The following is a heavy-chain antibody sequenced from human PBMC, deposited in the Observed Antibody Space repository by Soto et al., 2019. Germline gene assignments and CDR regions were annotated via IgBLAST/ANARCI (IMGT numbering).Heavy chain of an antibody. Sequence: QVQLQQWGAGLLKPSETLSLTCAVYGGSFSGYYWSWIRQPPGKGLEWIGEINHSGSTNYNPSLKIRVTISVDTSKNQFSLKLSSVTAADTAVYYCAGLSGFLEWLLFDSWGQGTLVTVSS. D-gene: IGHD3-3*01. J-gene: IGHJ4*02. CDR2: INHSGST. CDR1: GGSFSGYY. V-gene: IGHV4-34*01. CDR3: AGLSGFLEWLLFDS.